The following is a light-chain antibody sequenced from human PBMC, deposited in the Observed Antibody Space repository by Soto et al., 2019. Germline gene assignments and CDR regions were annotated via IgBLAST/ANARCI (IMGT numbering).Light chain of an antibody. J-gene: IGKJ1*01. CDR3: QQRSNWP. CDR1: QSVSSY. V-gene: IGKV3-11*01. Sequence: EIVLTQSPATLSLSPGERATLSCRASQSVSSYLAWYQQKPGQAPRLLIYDASNRATGIPARFSGSGSGTDFTLTISSLEPKDFAVYYCQQRSNWPFGQGTKVEIK. CDR2: DAS.